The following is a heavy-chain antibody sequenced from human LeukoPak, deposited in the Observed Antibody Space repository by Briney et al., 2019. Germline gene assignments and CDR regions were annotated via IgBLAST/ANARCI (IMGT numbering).Heavy chain of an antibody. V-gene: IGHV1-46*01. CDR3: ARSRRITMIVVVIGYFDY. J-gene: IGHJ4*02. D-gene: IGHD3-22*01. CDR2: INPSGGST. CDR1: GYTFTSYY. Sequence: ASVKVSCKASGYTFTSYYMHWVRQAPGQGLEWVGIINPSGGSTSYAQKFQGRVTMTRDTSTSTVYMELSSLRSEDTAVYYCARSRRITMIVVVIGYFDYWGQGTLVTVSS.